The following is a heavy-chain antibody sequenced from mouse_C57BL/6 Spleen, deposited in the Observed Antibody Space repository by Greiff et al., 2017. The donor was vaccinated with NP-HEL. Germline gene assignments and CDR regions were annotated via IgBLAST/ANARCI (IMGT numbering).Heavy chain of an antibody. D-gene: IGHD3-2*02. Sequence: DVHLVESGGGLVKSGGDLKFWGGVGGGSRRREGGAGGGKQTGRWLWWVATISDGGSYTYYPDNVKGRFTISRDNAKNNLYLQMSHLKSEDTAMYYCARERQLSPNWYFDVWGTGTTVTVSS. CDR3: ARERQLSPNWYFDV. CDR2: ISDGGSYT. J-gene: IGHJ1*03. CDR1: GGSRRREG. V-gene: IGHV5-4*01.